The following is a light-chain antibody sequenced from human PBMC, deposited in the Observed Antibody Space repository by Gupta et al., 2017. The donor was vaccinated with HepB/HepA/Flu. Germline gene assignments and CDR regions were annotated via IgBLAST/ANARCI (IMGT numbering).Light chain of an antibody. J-gene: IGLJ3*02. Sequence: HSALPPPRSPFGSSAQPVTFSCRGTSGDVGGYNYVSWYQQQPGEAPKRMIYEDSERPSGVPDRFSGSKSGSTATMTITGLLAEEEADYYCDSDAGSDSYWVFGGGTRLTVL. CDR3: DSDAGSDSYWV. CDR1: SGDVGGYNY. V-gene: IGLV2-11*01. CDR2: EDS.